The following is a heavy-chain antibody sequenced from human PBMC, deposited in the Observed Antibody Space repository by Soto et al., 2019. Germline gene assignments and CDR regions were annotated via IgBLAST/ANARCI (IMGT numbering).Heavy chain of an antibody. CDR2: IYPGDSDT. CDR1: GYSFTSYW. J-gene: IGHJ4*02. CDR3: ARHPRYCSGGSCYSDY. Sequence: PWESLKISCKGSGYSFTSYWIGWVRQMPGKGLEWMGIIYPGDSDTRYSPSFQGQVTISADKSVSTAYLQWSSLKASDTAMYYCARHPRYCSGGSCYSDYWGQGTLVTVSS. V-gene: IGHV5-51*01. D-gene: IGHD2-15*01.